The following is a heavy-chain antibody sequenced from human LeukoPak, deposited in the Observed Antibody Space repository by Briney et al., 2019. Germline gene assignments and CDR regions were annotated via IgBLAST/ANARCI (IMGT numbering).Heavy chain of an antibody. CDR3: VTGRYSYGWYDH. D-gene: IGHD1-26*01. Sequence: SETLSLTCTVSGGSISSFYWRWIRQPPGKGLEWIGYMYYGGSPNYNPSLKSRVITSLDTSKNQFSLKLNSVTTADTAVYYCVTGRYSYGWYDHWGQGILVTVSS. CDR1: GGSISSFY. V-gene: IGHV4-59*13. CDR2: MYYGGSP. J-gene: IGHJ5*02.